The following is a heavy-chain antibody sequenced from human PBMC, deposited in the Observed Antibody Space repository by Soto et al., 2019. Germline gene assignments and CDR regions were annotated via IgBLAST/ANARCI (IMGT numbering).Heavy chain of an antibody. Sequence: GGSLRLSCAASGFTFGSYAMSCVRQAPGKGLEWVSAISGSGGITYYADSVNGRFTISRDNSKNTLYLQMNSLRAEDTAVYYCATGQWFAADAFDIWGQGTMVTVSS. CDR1: GFTFGSYA. D-gene: IGHD3-10*01. CDR3: ATGQWFAADAFDI. V-gene: IGHV3-23*01. CDR2: ISGSGGIT. J-gene: IGHJ3*02.